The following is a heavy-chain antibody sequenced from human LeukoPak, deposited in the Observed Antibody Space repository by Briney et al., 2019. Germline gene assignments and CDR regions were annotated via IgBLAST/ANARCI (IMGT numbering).Heavy chain of an antibody. CDR2: INDSGGNT. CDR3: AKTSAGIRGGDFDY. V-gene: IGHV3-23*01. CDR1: GFTFSSYA. J-gene: IGHJ4*02. D-gene: IGHD3-10*01. Sequence: SGGSLRPSCAASGFTFSSYAMSWVRQAPGKGLEWVSLINDSGGNTYYADSVKGRFTISRDNSKNTLFLQMSSLRAEDTAVYYCAKTSAGIRGGDFDYWGQGTLVTVSS.